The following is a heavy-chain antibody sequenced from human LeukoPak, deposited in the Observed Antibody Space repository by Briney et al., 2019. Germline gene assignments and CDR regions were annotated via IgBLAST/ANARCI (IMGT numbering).Heavy chain of an antibody. CDR2: INHSGST. J-gene: IGHJ4*02. CDR1: GGSFSGYY. CDR3: ARGRGAVYLVVAAFFDY. V-gene: IGHV4-34*01. D-gene: IGHD2-15*01. Sequence: PSETLSLTCAVYGGSFSGYYWSWIRQPPGKGLEWIGEINHSGSTNYNPSLKSRVTISVDTSKNQFSLKLSSVTAADTAVYYCARGRGAVYLVVAAFFDYWGQGTLVTVSS.